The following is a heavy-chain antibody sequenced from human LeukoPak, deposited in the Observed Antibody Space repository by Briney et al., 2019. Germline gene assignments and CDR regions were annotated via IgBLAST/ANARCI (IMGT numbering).Heavy chain of an antibody. CDR1: GYTFTSYD. J-gene: IGHJ5*02. Sequence: GASVKVSCKASGYTFTSYDINWVRQATGQGLEWMGWMNPNSGNTGYAQKFQGRVTMTRNTSISTAYMELGSLRSEDTAVYYCARGGTYYYGSGSYWFDPWGQGTLVTVSS. V-gene: IGHV1-8*01. D-gene: IGHD3-10*01. CDR3: ARGGTYYYGSGSYWFDP. CDR2: MNPNSGNT.